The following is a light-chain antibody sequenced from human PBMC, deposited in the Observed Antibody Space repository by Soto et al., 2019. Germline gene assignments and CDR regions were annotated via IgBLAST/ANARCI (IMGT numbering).Light chain of an antibody. Sequence: QSVLTQPPSASGAPGQRVTISCSGSSSNIGSNTVNWYQQLPGTAPKLLIYTNNQRPSGVRDRFSGSRSGTSASQAISGLQSEDEADYYCAAWDDSPNGFVFGTGTKVTVL. CDR2: TNN. J-gene: IGLJ1*01. V-gene: IGLV1-44*01. CDR3: AAWDDSPNGFV. CDR1: SSNIGSNT.